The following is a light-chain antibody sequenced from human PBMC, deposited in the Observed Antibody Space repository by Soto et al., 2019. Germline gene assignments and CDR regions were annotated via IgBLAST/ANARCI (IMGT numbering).Light chain of an antibody. CDR3: QVWDSSSDHVV. J-gene: IGLJ2*01. V-gene: IGLV3-21*02. Sequence: SYELTQPPSVSVAPGQTARITCGGNNIGSESVHWYQQKPGQAPVLVVYVDSDRPSGIPERFSGSNSGNTATLTISRVEAGDGADYYCQVWDSSSDHVVFGGGTKLTVL. CDR2: VDS. CDR1: NIGSES.